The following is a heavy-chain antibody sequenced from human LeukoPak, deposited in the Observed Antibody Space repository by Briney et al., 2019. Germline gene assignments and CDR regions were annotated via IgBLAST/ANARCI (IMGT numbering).Heavy chain of an antibody. V-gene: IGHV1-46*01. D-gene: IGHD5-24*01. Sequence: ASVKVSCKASGYTFTSYYMYWVRQAPGQGLEWMGIINPNRGSTSYAQNFQGRVTLTRDTSTSTVYMELSSLRSEDTAIYYCARIRDGYNDAYDIWGQGTVVTVPS. CDR2: INPNRGST. J-gene: IGHJ3*02. CDR3: ARIRDGYNDAYDI. CDR1: GYTFTSYY.